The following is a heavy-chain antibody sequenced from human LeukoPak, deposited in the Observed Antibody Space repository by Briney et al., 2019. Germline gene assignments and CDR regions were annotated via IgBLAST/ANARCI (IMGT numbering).Heavy chain of an antibody. Sequence: ASVKVSCKASGGTFSSYAISWVRQAPGQGLEWMGWINTNTGNPTYAQGFTGRFVFSLDTSVSTAYLQISSLKAEDTAVYYCARTNRFGEFYYFDYWGQGTLVTVSS. D-gene: IGHD3-10*01. J-gene: IGHJ4*02. V-gene: IGHV7-4-1*02. CDR2: INTNTGNP. CDR3: ARTNRFGEFYYFDY. CDR1: GGTFSSYA.